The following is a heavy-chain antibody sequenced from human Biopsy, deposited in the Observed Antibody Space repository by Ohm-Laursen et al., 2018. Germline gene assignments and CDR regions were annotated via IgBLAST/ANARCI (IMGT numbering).Heavy chain of an antibody. D-gene: IGHD2-2*01. CDR1: TGTFNSYG. V-gene: IGHV1-69*11. J-gene: IGHJ4*02. CDR2: IIPILRTT. CDR3: AREAIGYQLPCDD. Sequence: SVKVSCKAPTGTFNSYGIIWVRQAPGQGLEWMGRIIPILRTTAYAQTFLGRVTFTADSPTSTFDMELTSLTSDDTAVYFCAREAIGYQLPCDDWGQGTLVTVSS.